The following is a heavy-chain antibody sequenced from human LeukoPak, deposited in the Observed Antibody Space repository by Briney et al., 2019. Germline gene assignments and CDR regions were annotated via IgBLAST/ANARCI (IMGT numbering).Heavy chain of an antibody. D-gene: IGHD6-13*01. CDR3: ARGRPAAGQNYFDY. Sequence: SETLSLTCTVSGGSISSGGYYWSWIRQHPGKGLEWIGYIYNSGSTYYNPSLKSRVTISIDTSKNQLSLKVTSVTAADTAMYYCARGRPAAGQNYFDYWGQGTLVTVSS. CDR1: GGSISSGGYY. CDR2: IYNSGST. V-gene: IGHV4-39*01. J-gene: IGHJ4*02.